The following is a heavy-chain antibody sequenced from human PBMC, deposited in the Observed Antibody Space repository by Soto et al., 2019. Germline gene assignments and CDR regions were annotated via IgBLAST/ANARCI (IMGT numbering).Heavy chain of an antibody. Sequence: SETLSLTCTVSGGSISSGGYYWSWIRQHPGKGLEWIGYIYYSGSTYYNPSLKSRVTISVDTSKNQFSLKLSSVTAADTAVYYCARVHAVTTAHYFDYWGQGTLVTVSS. CDR3: ARVHAVTTAHYFDY. V-gene: IGHV4-31*03. CDR1: GGSISSGGYY. J-gene: IGHJ4*02. CDR2: IYYSGST. D-gene: IGHD4-17*01.